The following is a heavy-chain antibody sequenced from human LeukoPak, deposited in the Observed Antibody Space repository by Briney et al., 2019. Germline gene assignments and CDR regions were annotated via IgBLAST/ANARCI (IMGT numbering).Heavy chain of an antibody. Sequence: GGSLRLSCAASGFTVSSNYMSWVRQAPGKGLEWVAVISYDGSNKYYADSVKGRFTIPRDNSKNTLYLQMNSLRAEDTAVYYCAKEDYYDSSGLFDYWGQGTLVTVSS. D-gene: IGHD3-22*01. CDR1: GFTVSSNY. J-gene: IGHJ4*02. CDR3: AKEDYYDSSGLFDY. V-gene: IGHV3-30*18. CDR2: ISYDGSNK.